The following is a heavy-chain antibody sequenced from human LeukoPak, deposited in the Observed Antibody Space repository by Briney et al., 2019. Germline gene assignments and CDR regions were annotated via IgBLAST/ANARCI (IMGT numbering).Heavy chain of an antibody. V-gene: IGHV3-30*04. D-gene: IGHD1-1*01. CDR2: ISYAGSNK. Sequence: PGGSLRLSCAASGFTFNYYAMHWVRQAPGKGLGWVAVISYAGSNKYYADSVKGRFTISRDNSKNTLYLQMNSLRPEDTAVYYCARGAAEAGTFDSWGQGTLVTVSS. CDR1: GFTFNYYA. CDR3: ARGAAEAGTFDS. J-gene: IGHJ4*02.